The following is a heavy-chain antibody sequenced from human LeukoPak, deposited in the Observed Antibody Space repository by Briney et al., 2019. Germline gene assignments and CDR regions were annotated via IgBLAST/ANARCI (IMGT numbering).Heavy chain of an antibody. D-gene: IGHD3-3*01. Sequence: SETLSLTCTVSGGSISSYYWSWIRQPPGKGLEWLGYIYYSGSTNYNPSLKSRVTISVDTSKNQFSLKLSSVTAADTAVYYCARLSYYDFWSGYEGCFDYWSQGTLVTVSS. CDR3: ARLSYYDFWSGYEGCFDY. CDR1: GGSISSYY. V-gene: IGHV4-59*01. J-gene: IGHJ4*02. CDR2: IYYSGST.